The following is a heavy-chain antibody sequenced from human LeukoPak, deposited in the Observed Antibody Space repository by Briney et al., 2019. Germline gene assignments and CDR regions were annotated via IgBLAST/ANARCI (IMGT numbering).Heavy chain of an antibody. Sequence: GGSLRLSCAASGFTFSSYAMSWVRQAPGKGLEWVSAISGSGGSTYYADSVKGRFTISRDNSKNTLYLQMNSLRAEDTAVYCCAKNSLVVPAAIRLFYGMDVWGQGTTVTVSS. CDR2: ISGSGGST. V-gene: IGHV3-23*01. CDR1: GFTFSSYA. D-gene: IGHD2-2*02. J-gene: IGHJ6*02. CDR3: AKNSLVVPAAIRLFYGMDV.